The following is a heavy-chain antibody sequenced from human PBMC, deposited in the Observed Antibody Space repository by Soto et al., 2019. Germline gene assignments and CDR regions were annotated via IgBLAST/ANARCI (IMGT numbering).Heavy chain of an antibody. D-gene: IGHD2-8*02. CDR3: ARDKITGLFDY. V-gene: IGHV4-34*01. CDR1: GGSFSGYY. Sequence: QVQLQQWGAGLLKPSETLSLTCAVYGGSFSGYYRTWIRQPPGTGLEWIGEINHSGSTNYNPSLKSRVTISVDTFKNQFSLKLTSVTAADTAVYYCARDKITGLFDYWGQGTLVTVSS. J-gene: IGHJ4*02. CDR2: INHSGST.